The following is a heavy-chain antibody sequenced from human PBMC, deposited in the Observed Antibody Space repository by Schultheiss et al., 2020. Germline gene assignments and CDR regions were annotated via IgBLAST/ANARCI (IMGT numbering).Heavy chain of an antibody. D-gene: IGHD3-10*01. J-gene: IGHJ4*02. CDR2: IGTAGDT. Sequence: GGSMRLACAASGFTFDDYAMHWVRQATGKGLEWVSAIGTAGDTYYADSVKGRFTISRHNSKNTLYLQMNSLRAEDTAVYYCARDGQTSGSGSHWGKGTLVTVSS. V-gene: IGHV3-13*01. CDR3: ARDGQTSGSGSH. CDR1: GFTFDDYA.